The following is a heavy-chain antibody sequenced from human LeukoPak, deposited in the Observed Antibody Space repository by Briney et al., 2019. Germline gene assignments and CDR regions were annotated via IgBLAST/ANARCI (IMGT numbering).Heavy chain of an antibody. CDR2: MSTSGST. J-gene: IGHJ4*02. V-gene: IGHV4-61*02. D-gene: IGHD3-22*01. CDR1: GGSLSSSSFY. Sequence: SETLSLTCTVSGGSLSSSSFYWSWIRQPAGKGLEWIGRMSTSGSTNYNSSLKSRVTMSVDTSKKQFSLKLSSVTAADTAVYYCARAPYYYDTSGYLRSHFDYWGQGTLVTVSS. CDR3: ARAPYYYDTSGYLRSHFDY.